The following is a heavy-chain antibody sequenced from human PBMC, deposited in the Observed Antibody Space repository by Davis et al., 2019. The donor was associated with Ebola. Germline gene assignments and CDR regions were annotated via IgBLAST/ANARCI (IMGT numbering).Heavy chain of an antibody. CDR2: INHSGST. Sequence: MPGGSLRLSCAVYGGSFSGYYWSWIRQPPGKGLEWIGEINHSGSTNYNPSLKSRVTISVDTSKNQFSLKLSSVTAADTAVYYCARHLAAAGFDYWGQGTLVTVSS. CDR1: GGSFSGYY. D-gene: IGHD6-13*01. J-gene: IGHJ4*02. V-gene: IGHV4-34*01. CDR3: ARHLAAAGFDY.